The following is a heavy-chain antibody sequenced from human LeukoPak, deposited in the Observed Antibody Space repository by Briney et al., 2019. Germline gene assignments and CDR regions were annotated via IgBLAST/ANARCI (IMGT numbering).Heavy chain of an antibody. D-gene: IGHD1-26*01. CDR1: GFTFSSYY. J-gene: IGHJ4*02. CDR2: MSSDGSNK. CDR3: AKDGGSYFPVTL. V-gene: IGHV3-30*18. Sequence: GGSLRLSCAASGFTFSSYYMHWVRQAPGKGLEWVAVMSSDGSNKYYADSVKGRFTISRDSSKNTLYLQMNSLRAEDTAVYYCAKDGGSYFPVTLWGQGTLVTVSS.